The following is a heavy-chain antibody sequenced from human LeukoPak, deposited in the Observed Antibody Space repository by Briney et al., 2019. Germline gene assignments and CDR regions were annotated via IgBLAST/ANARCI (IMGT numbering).Heavy chain of an antibody. Sequence: PGGTLRLSCAASGFTFSSYGMSWVRQAPGKGLEWVSAINPGGDLTYYADSVKGRFTISRDNSKNTLFLQVSSLRAEDTAFYYCAKNSGNGGPNWVQSWGQGTLVTVSS. V-gene: IGHV3-23*01. CDR1: GFTFSSYG. CDR2: INPGGDLT. CDR3: AKNSGNGGPNWVQS. J-gene: IGHJ5*01. D-gene: IGHD1-1*01.